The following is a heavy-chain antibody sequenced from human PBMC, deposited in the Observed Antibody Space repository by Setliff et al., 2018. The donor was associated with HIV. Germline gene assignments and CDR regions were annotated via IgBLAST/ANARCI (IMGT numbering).Heavy chain of an antibody. CDR2: LHFSGNT. D-gene: IGHD6-13*01. V-gene: IGHV4-39*01. CDR3: ARRGGYSSPLRI. J-gene: IGHJ3*02. Sequence: SETLSLTCAVSGGSMSSFSFYWGWIRQPPGKGLEWIGGLHFSGNTYYNPSLKSRVTMSVDTSKRQFTLNLSSMSAADTAVYYCARRGGYSSPLRIWGQGTKVT. CDR1: GGSMSSFSFY.